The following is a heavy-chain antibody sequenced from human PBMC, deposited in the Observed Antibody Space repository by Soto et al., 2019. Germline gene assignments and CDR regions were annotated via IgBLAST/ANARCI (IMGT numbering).Heavy chain of an antibody. Sequence: QLQLPESGSRLVKPSQTLSLTRPVFGGSISNGGYSRRWIPPPPGKGLEWIGYIYHSGSTYYNPSLKSRVTISVDRSKNQFSLKLSSVTAADTAVYYCASGQQLVRNYWGQGTLVTVSS. D-gene: IGHD6-13*01. CDR1: GGSISNGGYS. J-gene: IGHJ4*02. V-gene: IGHV4-30-2*01. CDR3: ASGQQLVRNY. CDR2: IYHSGST.